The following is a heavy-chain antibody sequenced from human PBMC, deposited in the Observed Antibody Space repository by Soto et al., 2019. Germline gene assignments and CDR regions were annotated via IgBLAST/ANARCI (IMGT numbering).Heavy chain of an antibody. Sequence: GEALKISCKGSGYSFTSYWIGWVRQMPGKGLEWMGIIYPGDSDTRYSPSFQGQVTISADKSISTAYLQWSSLKASDTAMYYCARHTYYYGSGSYPSFSYYYYGMDVWAQGTTVPVSS. J-gene: IGHJ6*02. V-gene: IGHV5-51*01. CDR2: IYPGDSDT. CDR1: GYSFTSYW. D-gene: IGHD3-10*01. CDR3: ARHTYYYGSGSYPSFSYYYYGMDV.